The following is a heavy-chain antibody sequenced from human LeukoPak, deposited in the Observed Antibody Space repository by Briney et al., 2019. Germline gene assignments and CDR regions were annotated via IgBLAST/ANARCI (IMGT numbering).Heavy chain of an antibody. V-gene: IGHV3-33*01. D-gene: IGHD3-10*01. CDR1: GFTFSLYN. Sequence: GGSLGLSCAASGFTFSLYNMHWVRQAPGKGLEWVATTWYDGSNKYYPDSVKGRFTISRDNSKDTLYLQMNSLRAEDTAVYYCAREKPGSGSHFYGMDVWGQGTTVTVSS. J-gene: IGHJ6*02. CDR3: AREKPGSGSHFYGMDV. CDR2: TWYDGSNK.